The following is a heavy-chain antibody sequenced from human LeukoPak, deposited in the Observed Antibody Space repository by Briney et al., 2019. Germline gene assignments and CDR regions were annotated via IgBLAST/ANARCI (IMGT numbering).Heavy chain of an antibody. CDR3: AKGSYYDSSGSFYFDY. J-gene: IGHJ4*02. V-gene: IGHV3-23*01. Sequence: PSETLSLTCAVYGGSFSGYYWSWVRQAPGKGLEWVSAISGSGGSTYYADSVKGRFTISRDNSKNTLYLQVNSLRAEDTAVYYCAKGSYYDSSGSFYFDYWGQGTLVTVSS. D-gene: IGHD3-22*01. CDR1: GGSFSGYY. CDR2: ISGSGGST.